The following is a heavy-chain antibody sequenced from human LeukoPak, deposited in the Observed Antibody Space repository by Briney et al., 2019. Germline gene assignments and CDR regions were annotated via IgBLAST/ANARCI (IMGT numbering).Heavy chain of an antibody. Sequence: PSETLSLTCIVSGGSISSYYWSWIRQPPGKGLEWIGYVYYSGSTNYTPSLKSRVTMSVDTSKNQFSLKLRSVTAADTAVYYCARRSGFASGRGELDYWGQGSLVTVSS. CDR1: GGSISSYY. D-gene: IGHD3-10*01. CDR3: ARRSGFASGRGELDY. V-gene: IGHV4-59*08. J-gene: IGHJ4*02. CDR2: VYYSGST.